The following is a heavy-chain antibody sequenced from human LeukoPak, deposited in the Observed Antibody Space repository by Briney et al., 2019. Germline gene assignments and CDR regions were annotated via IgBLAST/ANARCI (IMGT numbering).Heavy chain of an antibody. D-gene: IGHD1-20*01. V-gene: IGHV1-2*02. CDR2: INPNSGGT. J-gene: IGHJ3*02. Sequence: GASVKVSCKASGYTFTGYYMHWVRQAPGQGLEWMGWINPNSGGTNYAQKFQGRVTMTRDTSISTAYMELSRLRSDDTAVYYCAGADVYTGNWNAKADAFDIWGQGTMVTVSS. CDR3: AGADVYTGNWNAKADAFDI. CDR1: GYTFTGYY.